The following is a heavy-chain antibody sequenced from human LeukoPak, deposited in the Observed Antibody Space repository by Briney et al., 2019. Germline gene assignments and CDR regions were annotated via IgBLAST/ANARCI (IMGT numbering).Heavy chain of an antibody. V-gene: IGHV1-69*13. Sequence: SVKVSCKASGGTLSSYAISWVRQAPGQGLEWMGGIIPIFGTANYAQKFQGRVTITADESTSTAYMELSSRRSEYTAVYYCAREKGAAAGRGGWFDPWGQGTLVTVSS. CDR2: IIPIFGTA. D-gene: IGHD6-13*01. CDR3: AREKGAAAGRGGWFDP. J-gene: IGHJ5*02. CDR1: GGTLSSYA.